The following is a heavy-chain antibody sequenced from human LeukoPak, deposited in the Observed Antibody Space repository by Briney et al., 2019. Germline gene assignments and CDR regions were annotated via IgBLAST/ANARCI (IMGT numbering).Heavy chain of an antibody. V-gene: IGHV4-59*12. Sequence: PSETLSLTCTVSGDSMSSYYWSWIRQPPGKGLGWIGHIYYSGSTDYNPSLKSRLTISVDTSENHISLQLTSVTAADTAVYYCAREGGPYRPLDYSGQGTLVTVSS. CDR1: GDSMSSYY. CDR2: IYYSGST. J-gene: IGHJ4*02. CDR3: AREGGPYRPLDY.